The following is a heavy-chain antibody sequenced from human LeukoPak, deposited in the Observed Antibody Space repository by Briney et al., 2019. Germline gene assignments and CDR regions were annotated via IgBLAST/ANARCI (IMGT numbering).Heavy chain of an antibody. CDR3: AADVNEAVATNWYFDL. CDR1: GGTFSSYA. J-gene: IGHJ2*01. D-gene: IGHD6-19*01. V-gene: IGHV1-69*05. CDR2: IIPIFGTA. Sequence: ASVKVSCRASGGTFSSYAISWVRQAPGQGLEWMGGIIPIFGTANYAQKFQERVTITRDMSTSTAYMELSSLRSEDTAVYYCAADVNEAVATNWYFDLWGRGTLVTVSS.